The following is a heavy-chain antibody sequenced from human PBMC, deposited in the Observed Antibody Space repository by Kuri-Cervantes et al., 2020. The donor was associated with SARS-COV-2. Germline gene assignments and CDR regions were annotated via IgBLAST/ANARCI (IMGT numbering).Heavy chain of an antibody. D-gene: IGHD1-7*01. CDR2: ISSSSYI. V-gene: IGHV3-21*01. Sequence: GGSLRLSCAASGFTFSSYSMNWVRQAPGKGLEWVSSISSSSYIYYADSAKGRFTISRDNAKNSLYLQMNSLRAEDTAVYYCARDPKLGLPPAWGQGTLVTVSS. CDR3: ARDPKLGLPPA. J-gene: IGHJ5*02. CDR1: GFTFSSYS.